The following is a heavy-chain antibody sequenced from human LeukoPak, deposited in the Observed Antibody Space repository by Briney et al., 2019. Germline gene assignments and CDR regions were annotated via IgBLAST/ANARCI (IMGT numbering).Heavy chain of an antibody. CDR3: ARDLMGIAYRGAFYY. CDR2: IKQDRSEK. CDR1: GFTFSNYW. D-gene: IGHD6-13*01. V-gene: IGHV3-7*03. Sequence: GGSLRLSCAASGFTFSNYWMNWVRQAPGKGLEWVANIKQDRSEKYYVDSVKGRFTISRDKAKNSLYLQMNSLRAEDTAVYYCARDLMGIAYRGAFYYWGQGTLVTVSS. J-gene: IGHJ4*02.